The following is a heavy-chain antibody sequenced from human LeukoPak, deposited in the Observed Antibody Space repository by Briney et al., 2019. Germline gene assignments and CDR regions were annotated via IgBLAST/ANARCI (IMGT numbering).Heavy chain of an antibody. V-gene: IGHV5-51*01. CDR1: GYTFTTSW. CDR3: ARQINHYYYVDV. Sequence: GESLKISCQASGYTFTTSWIGWMRQMPGKGLEWMGIIYPGDSTTRYIPSFEGQVTISVDKSIDTAYLQWRSLKASDTAMYFCARQINHYYYVDVWGKGTTVTVSS. CDR2: IYPGDSTT. J-gene: IGHJ6*03.